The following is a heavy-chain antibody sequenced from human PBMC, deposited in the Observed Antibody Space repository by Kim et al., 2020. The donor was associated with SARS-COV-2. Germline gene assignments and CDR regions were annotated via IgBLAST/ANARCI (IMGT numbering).Heavy chain of an antibody. D-gene: IGHD3-10*01. V-gene: IGHV3-30*07. CDR3: ARDRSMVRGVNITNWFDP. Sequence: GRFTISRDTSKNRLYLQMNSLGAEDTAVYYCARDRSMVRGVNITNWFDPWGQGTLVTVSS. J-gene: IGHJ5*02.